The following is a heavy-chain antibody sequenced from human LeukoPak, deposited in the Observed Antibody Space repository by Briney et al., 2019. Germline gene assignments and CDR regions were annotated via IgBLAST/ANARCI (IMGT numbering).Heavy chain of an antibody. CDR3: ATLVVVSVTDI. D-gene: IGHD3-22*01. CDR2: IYHSGST. V-gene: IGHV4-30-2*01. J-gene: IGHJ3*02. CDR1: GGSISSGGYS. Sequence: SQTLSLTCAVSGGSISSGGYSWSWIRQPPGKGLEWIGYIYHSGSTYYNPSLKSRVTISVDRSKNQFSLKLSSVTAADTAVYYCATLVVVSVTDIWGQGTMVTVSS.